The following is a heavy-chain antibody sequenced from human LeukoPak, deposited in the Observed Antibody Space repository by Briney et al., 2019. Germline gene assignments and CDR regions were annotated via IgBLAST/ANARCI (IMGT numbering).Heavy chain of an antibody. V-gene: IGHV3-48*01. CDR2: ISSGSSTI. CDR3: ARDRPGAAADY. CDR1: GFTFSSYS. D-gene: IGHD6-13*01. J-gene: IGHJ4*02. Sequence: GGSLRLSCAASGFTFSSYSMNWVRQAPGKGLEWVSYISSGSSTIYYADSVKGRFTISRDNAKNSLYLQMNSLRAEDTAVYYCARDRPGAAADYWGQGTLVTVSS.